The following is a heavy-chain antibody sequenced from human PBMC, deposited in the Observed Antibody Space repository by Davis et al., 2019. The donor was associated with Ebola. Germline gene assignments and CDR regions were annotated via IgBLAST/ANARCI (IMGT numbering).Heavy chain of an antibody. CDR1: GGSFSGYY. CDR3: ARLRREYQLLPERSGMDV. D-gene: IGHD2-2*01. J-gene: IGHJ6*02. Sequence: SETLSLTCAVYGGSFSGYYWSWIRQPPGKGLEWIGYIYYSGSTNYNPSLKIRVTISVDTSKNQFSLKLSSVTAADTAVYYCARLRREYQLLPERSGMDVWGQGTTVTVSS. V-gene: IGHV4-59*08. CDR2: IYYSGST.